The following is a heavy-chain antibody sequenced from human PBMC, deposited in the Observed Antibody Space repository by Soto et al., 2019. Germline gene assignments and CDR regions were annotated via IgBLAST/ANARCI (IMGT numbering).Heavy chain of an antibody. CDR3: AHSGAVTPNDAFDI. V-gene: IGHV2-5*02. D-gene: IGHD4-17*01. Sequence: QITLKESGPTLVKPTQTLTLTCTFSGFSLSTSGVGVGWIRQPPGKALEWLALIYWDDDKRYSPSLKSRLTITKASSKNQVVLTTTNMDPADTATYYRAHSGAVTPNDAFDIWGQGKMVTVSA. CDR1: GFSLSTSGVG. CDR2: IYWDDDK. J-gene: IGHJ3*02.